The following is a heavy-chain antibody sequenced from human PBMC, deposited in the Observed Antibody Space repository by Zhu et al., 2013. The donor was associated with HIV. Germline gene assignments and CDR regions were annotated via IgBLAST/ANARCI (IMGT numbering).Heavy chain of an antibody. CDR2: IIPILSIT. CDR1: GGTFSNYA. CDR3: ARELEWLRSGYYSYFFAMHV. J-gene: IGHJ6*02. D-gene: IGHD5-12*01. V-gene: IGHV1-69*04. Sequence: QVQVVQSGAEVKKPGSSVKVSCKSSGGTFSNYAISWVRQAPGQGLEWMGRIIPILSITNYAQKFQGRVTITADTSTSTAYMELSSLRSEDTAIYYCARELEWLRSGYYSYFFAMHVWGQGTTVTVSS.